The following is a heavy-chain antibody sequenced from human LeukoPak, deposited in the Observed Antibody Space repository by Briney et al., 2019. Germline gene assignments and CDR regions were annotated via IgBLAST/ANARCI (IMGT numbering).Heavy chain of an antibody. Sequence: GASVKVSCKASGYTFTGYYMHWVRQAPGQGLEWMGWINPNSGGTNYAQKFQGRVTMTRDTSISTAYMELSRLRSDDTAVYYCARSPNYYYDSSGYWVYWGQGTLVTVSS. CDR1: GYTFTGYY. CDR2: INPNSGGT. D-gene: IGHD3-22*01. J-gene: IGHJ4*02. CDR3: ARSPNYYYDSSGYWVY. V-gene: IGHV1-2*02.